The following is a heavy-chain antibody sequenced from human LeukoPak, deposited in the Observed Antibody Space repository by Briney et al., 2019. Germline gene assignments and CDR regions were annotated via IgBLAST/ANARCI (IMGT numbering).Heavy chain of an antibody. CDR2: ISRSSSYI. CDR3: ARAAQSRSTKDYHYMDV. V-gene: IGHV3-21*01. CDR1: GFTFSSYS. Sequence: GGSLRLSCAASGFTFSSYSMNWVRQAPGKGLEWVSSISRSSSYIYYADSLKGRFTITRDNAKISLSLQMNSLRAENTAVYYCARAAQSRSTKDYHYMDVWGKGTTVTVSS. D-gene: IGHD6-6*01. J-gene: IGHJ6*03.